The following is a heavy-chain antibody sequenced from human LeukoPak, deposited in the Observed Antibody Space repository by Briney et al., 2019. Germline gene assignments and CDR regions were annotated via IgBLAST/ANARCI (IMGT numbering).Heavy chain of an antibody. CDR3: RICGGDCSLIDC. CDR1: GLTVSSNY. D-gene: IGHD2-21*02. J-gene: IGHJ4*02. V-gene: IGHV3-53*01. Sequence: GGSLRLSCAASGLTVSSNYMSWVRQAPGKGLEWVSATHRGISINYADSVKGRFTISRDNSKNTLYLQMNNLRAEDTAVYYCRICGGDCSLIDCWGQGTLVTVSS. CDR2: THRGISI.